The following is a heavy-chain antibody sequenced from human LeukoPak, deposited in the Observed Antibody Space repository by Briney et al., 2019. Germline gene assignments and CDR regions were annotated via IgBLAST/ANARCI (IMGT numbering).Heavy chain of an antibody. J-gene: IGHJ4*02. Sequence: PGRSLRLSCAASGFTFDDYAMHWVRQAPGKGLEWVSGISWNSGSIGYADSVKGRFTISRDNAKNSLYLQMNSLRAEDTALYYCAKRGARAPFAYYWGQGTLVTVSS. CDR2: ISWNSGSI. CDR1: GFTFDDYA. CDR3: AKRGARAPFAYY. V-gene: IGHV3-9*01. D-gene: IGHD1-26*01.